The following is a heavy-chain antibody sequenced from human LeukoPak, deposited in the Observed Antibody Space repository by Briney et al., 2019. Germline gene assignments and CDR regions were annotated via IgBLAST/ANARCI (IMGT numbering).Heavy chain of an antibody. CDR3: ATTVSAGTYRYFQH. J-gene: IGHJ1*01. V-gene: IGHV1-3*01. CDR1: GYIFTTYA. D-gene: IGHD6-13*01. Sequence: APVKVSCKASGYIFTTYAMHWVRQAPGQSLEWMGWINAGNGNTKYSQKFQGRVTITRDTSANIAYMELSSLRSEDTAVYYCATTVSAGTYRYFQHWGQGTLVTVSS. CDR2: INAGNGNT.